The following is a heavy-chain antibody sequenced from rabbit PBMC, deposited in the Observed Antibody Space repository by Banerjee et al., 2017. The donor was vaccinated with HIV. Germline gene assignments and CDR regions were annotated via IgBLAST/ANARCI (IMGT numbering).Heavy chain of an antibody. CDR2: IASGSDST. CDR1: GFSFSGSDW. D-gene: IGHD7-1*01. Sequence: QEQLEESGGDLVKPEGSLTLTCTASGFSFSGSDWICWVRQAPGKGLEWIACIASGSDSTYYASWAKGRFTISKTSSTTVTLQMTSLTAADTATYFCARDLTGVTGWNFNLWGPGTLDTVS. CDR3: ARDLTGVTGWNFNL. J-gene: IGHJ4*01. V-gene: IGHV1S45*01.